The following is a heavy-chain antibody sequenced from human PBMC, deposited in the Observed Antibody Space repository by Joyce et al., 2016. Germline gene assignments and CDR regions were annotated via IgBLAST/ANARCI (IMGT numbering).Heavy chain of an antibody. CDR3: TTRYSSSWYFFDY. D-gene: IGHD6-13*01. CDR1: GCTFRDAW. V-gene: IGHV3-15*02. J-gene: IGHJ4*02. CDR2: IKIKTEGGTT. Sequence: EVRLVESGGTMVKPGGSLGLTCAASGCTFRDAWMSWVRQAPGKGLEWVGHIKIKTEGGTTDFAAPVKGRFTISRDDSKNTLYLQMNSLKTEDTAVYYCTTRYSSSWYFFDYWGRGTMVTVSA.